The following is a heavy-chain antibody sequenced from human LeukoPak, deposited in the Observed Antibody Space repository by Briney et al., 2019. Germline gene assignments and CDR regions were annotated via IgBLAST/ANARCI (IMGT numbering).Heavy chain of an antibody. D-gene: IGHD3-16*01. CDR2: IRYDGSNK. CDR3: AKDQEQATFGGVSVDY. CDR1: GFTFSSYG. V-gene: IGHV3-30*02. J-gene: IGHJ4*02. Sequence: PGGSLRLSCAASGFTFSSYGMHWVRQAPGKGLEWVAFIRYDGSNKYYADSVKGRFTISRDNSKNTLYLQMNSLRAEDTAVYYCAKDQEQATFGGVSVDYWGQGTLVTVSS.